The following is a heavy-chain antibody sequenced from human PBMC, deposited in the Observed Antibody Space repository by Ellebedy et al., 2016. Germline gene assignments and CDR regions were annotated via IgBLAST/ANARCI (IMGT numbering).Heavy chain of an antibody. CDR3: ARDGIERCSGGSCLSGDFDY. CDR2: INAGNGNT. D-gene: IGHD2-15*01. J-gene: IGHJ4*02. V-gene: IGHV1-3*01. CDR1: GYTFTSYT. Sequence: ASVKVSCKASGYTFTSYTMHWVRQAPGQRLGWMGWINAGNGNTKYSQKFQGRVTITRDTSASTAYMELSSLTSEDTAVYYCARDGIERCSGGSCLSGDFDYWGQGTLVTVSS.